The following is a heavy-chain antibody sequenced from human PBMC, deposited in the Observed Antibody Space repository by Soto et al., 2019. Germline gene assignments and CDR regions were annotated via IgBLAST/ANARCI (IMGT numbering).Heavy chain of an antibody. CDR1: GFSFSSYA. CDR3: AKGSIEYSASVDN. D-gene: IGHD5-12*01. CDR2: ISARGGSL. J-gene: IGHJ4*02. Sequence: EVQLLESGGGLVQPGGSLRLSCAASGFSFSSYAMVWVRQAPGKGLEWVSVISARGGSLYFADSVKGRFTISRDNSKKVLSLEMNSLRAEDTATYFGAKGSIEYSASVDNWGQGTLVVVSS. V-gene: IGHV3-23*01.